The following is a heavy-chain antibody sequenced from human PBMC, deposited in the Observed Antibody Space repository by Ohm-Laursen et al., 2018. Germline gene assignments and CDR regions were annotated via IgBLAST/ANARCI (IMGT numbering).Heavy chain of an antibody. CDR1: GAPISTHY. CDR3: ARRGHAFDI. J-gene: IGHJ3*02. V-gene: IGHV4-59*11. CDR2: IYYSGTT. Sequence: SQTLSLTCTVSGAPISTHYWSWIRQPPGKGLEWIGYIYYSGTTNYNPSLKSRVTISLNTSKNQFSLKLSSVTAADTAVYYCARRGHAFDIWGQGTVVTVSS.